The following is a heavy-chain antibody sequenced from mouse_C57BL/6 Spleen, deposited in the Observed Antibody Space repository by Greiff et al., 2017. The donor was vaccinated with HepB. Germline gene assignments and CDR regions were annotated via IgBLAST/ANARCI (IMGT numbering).Heavy chain of an antibody. CDR2: ISYDGSN. J-gene: IGHJ1*03. V-gene: IGHV3-6*01. CDR3: ARDFGDDFWYFDV. Sequence: EVKLMESGPGLVKPSQSLSLTCSVTGYSITSGYYWNWIRQFPGNKLEWMGYISYDGSNNYNPSLKNRISITRDTSKNQFFLKLNSVTTEDTATYYCARDFGDDFWYFDVWGTGTTVTVSS. CDR1: GYSITSGYY. D-gene: IGHD2-4*01.